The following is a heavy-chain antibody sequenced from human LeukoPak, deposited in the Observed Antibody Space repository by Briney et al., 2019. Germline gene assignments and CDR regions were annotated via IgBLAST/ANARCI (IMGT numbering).Heavy chain of an antibody. V-gene: IGHV4-31*03. D-gene: IGHD3-3*01. CDR1: GGSISSGGYY. J-gene: IGHJ5*02. CDR2: IYYTGSS. Sequence: SETLSLTCTVSGGSISSGGYYWNWIRQHPGKGLEWIGYIYYTGSSYYNPSLKSRVTISVDTSENQFSLKLSSVTAADTAVYYCARGPTYYDFWSGYYSTHNWFDPWGQGTLVTVSS. CDR3: ARGPTYYDFWSGYYSTHNWFDP.